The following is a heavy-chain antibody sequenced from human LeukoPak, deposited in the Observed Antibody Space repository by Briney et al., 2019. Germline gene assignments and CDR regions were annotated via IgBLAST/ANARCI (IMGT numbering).Heavy chain of an antibody. D-gene: IGHD2-2*02. Sequence: GGSLRLSCAASGFTFSSYSMNWVRQAPGKGLEWVSGISWNSGSIGYADSVKGRFTISRDNAKNSLYLQMNSLRTEDTALYYCARAIGVTCISTSCYSFDYWGQGTLVTVSS. V-gene: IGHV3-9*01. J-gene: IGHJ4*02. CDR3: ARAIGVTCISTSCYSFDY. CDR2: ISWNSGSI. CDR1: GFTFSSYS.